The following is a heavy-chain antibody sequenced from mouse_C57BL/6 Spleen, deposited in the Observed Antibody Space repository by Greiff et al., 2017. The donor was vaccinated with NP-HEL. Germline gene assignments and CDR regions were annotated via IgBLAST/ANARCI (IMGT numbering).Heavy chain of an antibody. CDR1: GYTFTDYY. Sequence: VQLQQSGPELVKPGASVKISCKASGYTFTDYYMNWVKQSHGKSLEWIGDINPNNGGTSYNQKFKGKATLTVDKSSSTAYMELRSLTSADSAVYYCARSLMGYAMDYWGQGTSVTVSS. CDR3: ARSLMGYAMDY. J-gene: IGHJ4*01. CDR2: INPNNGGT. V-gene: IGHV1-26*01.